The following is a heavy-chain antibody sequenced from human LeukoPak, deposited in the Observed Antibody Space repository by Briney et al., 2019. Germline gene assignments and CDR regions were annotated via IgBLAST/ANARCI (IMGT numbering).Heavy chain of an antibody. Sequence: PSETLSLTCTVSGGSISNGDHYWSWIRQHPGKGLEWIGHIYYSGSTYYNPSLKSRGIISVEPSKNQFSLKLSSVTAADTAVYYCASYGGYCTNGVCFKYNWFDPWGQGTLVTVSS. CDR2: IYYSGST. D-gene: IGHD2-8*01. V-gene: IGHV4-31*03. J-gene: IGHJ5*02. CDR1: GGSISNGDHY. CDR3: ASYGGYCTNGVCFKYNWFDP.